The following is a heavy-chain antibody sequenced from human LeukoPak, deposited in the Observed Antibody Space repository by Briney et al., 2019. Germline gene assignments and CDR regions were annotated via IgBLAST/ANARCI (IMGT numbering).Heavy chain of an antibody. Sequence: SETLSLTCAVYGGSFSGYYWSWIRQPPGKGLEWIGEINHSGSTNYNPSLKSRVTISVDTSKNQFSQKLSSVTAADTAVYYCARGRRVTPNPNYYMDVWGKGTTVTVSS. CDR1: GGSFSGYY. D-gene: IGHD4-23*01. V-gene: IGHV4-34*01. J-gene: IGHJ6*03. CDR2: INHSGST. CDR3: ARGRRVTPNPNYYMDV.